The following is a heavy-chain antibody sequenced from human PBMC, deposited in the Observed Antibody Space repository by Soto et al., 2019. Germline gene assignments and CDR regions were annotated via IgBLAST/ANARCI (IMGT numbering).Heavy chain of an antibody. CDR3: ARVPDYYGQTFDL. Sequence: EVQLVESGGGLIQPGGSLRLSCAASGFTVSSNYMSWVRQAPGKGLEWVSVISGSGGSTYYADSVKGRFTISRDNSKNTLYLQMNSLRAEDTAVYYCARVPDYYGQTFDLWGQGTLLTVSS. V-gene: IGHV3-53*01. CDR2: ISGSGGST. CDR1: GFTVSSNY. J-gene: IGHJ4*02. D-gene: IGHD3-10*01.